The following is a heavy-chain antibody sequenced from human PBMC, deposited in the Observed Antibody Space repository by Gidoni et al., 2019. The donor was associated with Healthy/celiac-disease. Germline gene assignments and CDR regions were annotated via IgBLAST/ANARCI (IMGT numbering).Heavy chain of an antibody. Sequence: QLQLQESGPGLVKPSETLSLTCTVSGGSISSSSYYWGWIRQPPGKGLEWIGSIYYSGSTYYNPSLKSRVTISVDTSKNQFSLKLSSVTAADTAVYYCARHRRYGSGSYEVDYWGQGTLVTVSS. CDR1: GGSISSSSYY. J-gene: IGHJ4*02. V-gene: IGHV4-39*01. CDR3: ARHRRYGSGSYEVDY. D-gene: IGHD3-10*01. CDR2: IYYSGST.